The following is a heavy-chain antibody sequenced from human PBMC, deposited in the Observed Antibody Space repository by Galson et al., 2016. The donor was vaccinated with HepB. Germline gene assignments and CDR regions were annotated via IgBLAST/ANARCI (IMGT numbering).Heavy chain of an antibody. J-gene: IGHJ3*01. CDR1: GYAFTSYT. CDR2: ISAATGAP. Sequence: SVKVSCKASGYAFTSYTMHWVRQAPGQSFDWMGWISAATGAPEYSHKFQGRVTLTRDTSARTAYLELSSLRSGDTAVYYCAFSRGWYHDGFDVWGQGTLVSVSS. V-gene: IGHV1-3*01. D-gene: IGHD6-19*01. CDR3: AFSRGWYHDGFDV.